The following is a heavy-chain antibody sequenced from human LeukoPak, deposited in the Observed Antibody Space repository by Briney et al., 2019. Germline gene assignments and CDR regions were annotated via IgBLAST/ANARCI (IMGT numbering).Heavy chain of an antibody. J-gene: IGHJ4*02. CDR3: AKESRDYDFWSGQAKKIFDY. D-gene: IGHD3-3*01. Sequence: PGGSLRLSCAASGFTFSSYAMHWVRQAPGKGLEWVAVISYDGSNKYYADSVKGRFTISRDNAKNLLYLQMNSLRAEDTAVYYCAKESRDYDFWSGQAKKIFDYWGQGTLVTVSS. V-gene: IGHV3-30-3*01. CDR2: ISYDGSNK. CDR1: GFTFSSYA.